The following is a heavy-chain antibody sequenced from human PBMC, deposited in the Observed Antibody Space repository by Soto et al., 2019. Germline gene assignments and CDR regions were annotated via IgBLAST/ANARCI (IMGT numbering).Heavy chain of an antibody. V-gene: IGHV5-51*01. D-gene: IGHD6-19*01. J-gene: IGHJ4*03. CDR2: IYAGESDT. CDR1: GYTYTDDW. Sequence: GESLKISCQCSGYTYTDDWIGWERQMPGTALEYMGNIYAGESDTRYGPSFEGRVTMSVDKSINTAYLHWSSLKASDTAKYYCARQHPLDSSAWYNWRHGILVNVCS. CDR3: ARQHPLDSSAWYN.